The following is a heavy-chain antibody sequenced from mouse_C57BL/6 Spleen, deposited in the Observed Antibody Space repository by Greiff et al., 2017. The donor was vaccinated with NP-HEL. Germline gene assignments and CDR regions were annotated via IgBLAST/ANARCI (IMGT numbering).Heavy chain of an antibody. CDR3: ARGGGVVEGDWYFDV. V-gene: IGHV1-82*01. CDR1: GYAFSSSW. D-gene: IGHD1-1*01. CDR2: IYPGDGDT. Sequence: VQLQQSGPELVKPGASVKISCKASGYAFSSSWMNWVKQRPGKGLEWIGRIYPGDGDTNYNGKFKGKATLTADKSSSTAYMQLSSLTSEDSAVYFCARGGGVVEGDWYFDVWGTGTTVTVSS. J-gene: IGHJ1*03.